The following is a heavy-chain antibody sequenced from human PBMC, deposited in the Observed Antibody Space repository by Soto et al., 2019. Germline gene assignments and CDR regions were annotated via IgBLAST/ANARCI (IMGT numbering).Heavy chain of an antibody. Sequence: QVQLVESGGGVVQPGRSLRLSCAASGFTFSSYAMHWVRQAPGKGLEWVAVISYDGSNKYYADSVKGRFTISRDNSKNTLYLQMNSLRAEDTAVYYCARYNDYGGRGPIDYWGQGTLVTVSS. J-gene: IGHJ4*02. V-gene: IGHV3-30-3*01. CDR1: GFTFSSYA. CDR2: ISYDGSNK. CDR3: ARYNDYGGRGPIDY. D-gene: IGHD4-17*01.